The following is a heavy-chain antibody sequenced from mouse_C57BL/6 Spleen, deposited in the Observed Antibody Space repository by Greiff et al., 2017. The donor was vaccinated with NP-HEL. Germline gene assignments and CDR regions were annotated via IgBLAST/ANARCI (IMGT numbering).Heavy chain of an antibody. CDR3: AREGIYYGTYFDY. Sequence: VQLQQPGAELVRPGTSVKLSCKASGYTFTSYWMHWVKQRPGQGPEWIGVIDPSDSYTNYNQKFKGKATLTVDTSSSTAYMQLSSLTSEDSAVYYCAREGIYYGTYFDYWGQGTTLTVSS. J-gene: IGHJ2*01. CDR1: GYTFTSYW. V-gene: IGHV1-59*01. CDR2: IDPSDSYT. D-gene: IGHD2-1*01.